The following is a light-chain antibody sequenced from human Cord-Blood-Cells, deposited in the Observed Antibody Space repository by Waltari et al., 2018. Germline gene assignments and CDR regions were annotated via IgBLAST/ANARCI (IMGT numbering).Light chain of an antibody. J-gene: IGKJ2*01. CDR3: QQSYSTPYT. Sequence: DIQMTQSPSSLSASVGYRVTITCRASQSISSYLNWHQQKPGKAPKLLIYAASSLQSGVPSRFSGSGSGTDFTLTISSLQPEDFATYYCQQSYSTPYTFGQGTKLEIK. CDR2: AAS. CDR1: QSISSY. V-gene: IGKV1-39*01.